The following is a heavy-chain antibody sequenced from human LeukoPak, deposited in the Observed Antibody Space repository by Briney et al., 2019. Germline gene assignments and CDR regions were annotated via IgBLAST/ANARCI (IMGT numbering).Heavy chain of an antibody. CDR2: ISRDGGST. D-gene: IGHD2-15*01. J-gene: IGHJ4*02. CDR1: GFTFSSYA. Sequence: GGSLRLSCAASGFTFSSYAMNWVRQAPGKGLEWVSAISRDGGSTWYADSVEGRFTISRDNSKNTLYLLLNSVRAEDTATYYCAKDHSSCRGASCLLHQDWGQGTLVTVSS. CDR3: AKDHSSCRGASCLLHQD. V-gene: IGHV3-23*01.